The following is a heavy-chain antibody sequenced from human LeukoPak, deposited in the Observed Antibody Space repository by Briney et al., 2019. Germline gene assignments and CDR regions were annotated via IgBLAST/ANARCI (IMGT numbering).Heavy chain of an antibody. V-gene: IGHV4-4*02. D-gene: IGHD2-21*01. CDR3: TRNGDYCLDY. CDR2: IDQSGST. Sequence: PSETLSLTCAVSGGSISRGHWWSWVRQPPGKGLEWIGEIDQSGSTNYNPSLKSRVTISVDNSKNQFSLKLTSVTAADTATYYCTRNGDYCLDYWGQGTLVTVSS. J-gene: IGHJ4*02. CDR1: GGSISRGHW.